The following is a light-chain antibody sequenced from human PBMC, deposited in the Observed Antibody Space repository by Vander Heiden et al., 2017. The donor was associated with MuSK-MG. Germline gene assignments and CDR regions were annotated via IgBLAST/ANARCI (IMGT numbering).Light chain of an antibody. Sequence: QIVLTQSPSASASLGASVKLTCTLSSRDSSFAIAWHQQQPEKGPRYLMKLNSDGSHTKGDGIPDRFSGSSSGAERYLTISILQSEDEADYYCQTWGTGILVFGGGTKLTVL. J-gene: IGLJ2*01. CDR2: LNSDGSH. V-gene: IGLV4-69*01. CDR3: QTWGTGILV. CDR1: SRDSSFA.